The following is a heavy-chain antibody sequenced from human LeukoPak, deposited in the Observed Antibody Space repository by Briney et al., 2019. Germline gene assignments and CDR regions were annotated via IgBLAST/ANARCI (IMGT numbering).Heavy chain of an antibody. CDR3: ARVNGYYTYYFDY. CDR1: GFTLSSYS. D-gene: IGHD3-9*01. Sequence: GGSLRLSCAASGFTLSSYSMNWVRQAPGKGLEWVSSISSSSSYIYYADSVRGRFTISRDNAKNSLYLQMNSLRAEDTAVYYCARVNGYYTYYFDYWGQGTLVTVSS. CDR2: ISSSSSYI. J-gene: IGHJ4*02. V-gene: IGHV3-21*01.